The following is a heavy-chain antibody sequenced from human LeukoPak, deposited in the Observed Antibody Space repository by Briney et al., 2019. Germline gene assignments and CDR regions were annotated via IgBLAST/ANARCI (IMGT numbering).Heavy chain of an antibody. V-gene: IGHV1-69*04. CDR3: AREVLLWFGETYYYYYGMDV. CDR2: IIPILGIA. D-gene: IGHD3-10*01. Sequence: SVKVSCKASGGTFSSYAISWVRQAPGQGLEWMERIIPILGIANYAQKFQGRVTITADKSTSTAYMELSSLRSEDTAVYYCAREVLLWFGETYYYYYGMDVWGQGTTVTVSS. J-gene: IGHJ6*02. CDR1: GGTFSSYA.